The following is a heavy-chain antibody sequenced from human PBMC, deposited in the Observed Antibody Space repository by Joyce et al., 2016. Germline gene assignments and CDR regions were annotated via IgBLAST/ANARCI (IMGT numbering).Heavy chain of an antibody. CDR3: ARVDKGSGWYKYYFAY. Sequence: QVQLVQSGSELKKPGASVKVSCKTSGYTFTGYPISWLRQAPGQGLEWMGWISPNTGIATFAQDFTGCSVFSMDTSVSTAYLEISNLKAEDTAVYYCARVDKGSGWYKYYFAYWGQGTQVTVSS. CDR1: GYTFTGYP. CDR2: ISPNTGIA. V-gene: IGHV7-4-1*02. D-gene: IGHD6-19*01. J-gene: IGHJ4*02.